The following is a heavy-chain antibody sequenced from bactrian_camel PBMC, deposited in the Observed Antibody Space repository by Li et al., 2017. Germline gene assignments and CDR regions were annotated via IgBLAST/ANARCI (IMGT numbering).Heavy chain of an antibody. D-gene: IGHD1*01. J-gene: IGHJ6*01. CDR2: IDYDGTQ. V-gene: IGHV3S53*01. Sequence: HVQLVESGGGSVEAGGSLTLSCGFSGEKYCNADMSWYRQAPGKEREFVSGIDYDGTQKYADSVKGRFTASQGAKNTVYLQMDNMEPEDTGMYYCAADFGYVTPRPKLIPTPFDRYDSAYWGRGTQVTVS. CDR3: AADFGYVTPRPKLIPTPFDRYDSAY. CDR1: GEKYCNAD.